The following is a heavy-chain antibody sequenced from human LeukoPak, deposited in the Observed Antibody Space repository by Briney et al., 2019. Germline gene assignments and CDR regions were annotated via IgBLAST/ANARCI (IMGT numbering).Heavy chain of an antibody. D-gene: IGHD3-22*01. V-gene: IGHV1-46*01. CDR3: ATQYDYDRSAYYLRAFDL. CDR2: INPSGGST. CDR1: GYTFTSYY. Sequence: GASVKVSCKASGYTFTSYYMHWVRQAPGQRLEWMGIINPSGGSTSYAQKFQGRVTMTRDMSTSTVYMELSSLRSEDTAVYYCATQYDYDRSAYYLRAFDLWGQGTKVTVSS. J-gene: IGHJ3*01.